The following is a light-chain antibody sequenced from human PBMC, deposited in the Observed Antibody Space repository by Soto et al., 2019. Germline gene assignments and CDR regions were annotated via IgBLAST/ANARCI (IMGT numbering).Light chain of an antibody. CDR2: GAS. CDR1: QSVSNN. CDR3: QQYKEWPYT. V-gene: IGKV3-15*01. Sequence: DIVMTQSPATLSVSPGERAPLSCRASQSVSNNLAWHQQKPGQAPRLLLYGASTRATGIPARFSGSGSGTEFTLTISSLQSEDFAVYYCQQYKEWPYTFGPGTKVDIK. J-gene: IGKJ3*01.